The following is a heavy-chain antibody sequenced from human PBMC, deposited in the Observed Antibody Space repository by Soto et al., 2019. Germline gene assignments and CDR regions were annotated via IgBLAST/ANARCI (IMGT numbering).Heavy chain of an antibody. CDR3: ARDGTKETTNYHYAMDV. CDR1: GFTFNTYH. CDR2: IHSGGSRI. J-gene: IGHJ6*02. D-gene: IGHD4-17*01. Sequence: EVQLVESGGGLVQPGGSLILSCAASGFTFNTYHMNWVRQAPGKGLEWVSYIHSGGSRIYYADSVKGRFTISRDNSKNSLFLQMNSLRAEDTAVYYCARDGTKETTNYHYAMDVWGQGTTVTVSS. V-gene: IGHV3-48*03.